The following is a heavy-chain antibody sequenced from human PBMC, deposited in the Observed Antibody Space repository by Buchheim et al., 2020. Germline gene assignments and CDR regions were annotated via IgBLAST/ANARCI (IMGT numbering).Heavy chain of an antibody. J-gene: IGHJ4*02. V-gene: IGHV2-5*02. Sequence: QITLKESGPTLVKPTQTLTLTCTFSGFSLSTSGVGVGWIRQPPGKALEWLALIYWDDDKRYSPSLKSRLTITKDTSKNQVVLTMTNMDPVDTATYYWAHRLVDYDSSGYYYRSVDYWGKGTL. D-gene: IGHD3-22*01. CDR1: GFSLSTSGVG. CDR3: AHRLVDYDSSGYYYRSVDY. CDR2: IYWDDDK.